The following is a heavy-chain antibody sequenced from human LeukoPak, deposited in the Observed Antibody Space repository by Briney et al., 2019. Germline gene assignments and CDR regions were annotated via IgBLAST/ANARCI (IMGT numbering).Heavy chain of an antibody. V-gene: IGHV3-23*01. CDR3: AKGITMIVMPTDAFDI. Sequence: GGSLRLSCAASGFTFSSYAMSWVRQASGKGLEWVSAISGSGGSTYYADSVKGRFTISRDNSKNTLYLQMNSLRAEDTAVYYCAKGITMIVMPTDAFDIWGQGTMVTVSS. CDR1: GFTFSSYA. J-gene: IGHJ3*02. CDR2: ISGSGGST. D-gene: IGHD3-22*01.